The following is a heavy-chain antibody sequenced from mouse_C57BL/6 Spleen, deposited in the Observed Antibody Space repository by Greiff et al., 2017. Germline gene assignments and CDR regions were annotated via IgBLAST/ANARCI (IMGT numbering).Heavy chain of an antibody. CDR3: ARGEYGVDYDGGNFDY. D-gene: IGHD2-4*01. CDR2: IDPSDSET. V-gene: IGHV1-52*01. J-gene: IGHJ2*01. Sequence: VQLQQPGAELVRPGSSVKLSCKASGYTFTSYWLHWVKQRPIQGLEWIGNIDPSDSETHYNQKFKDKATLTVDKSSSTAYMQLSSLTSEDSAVYYCARGEYGVDYDGGNFDYWGQGTTLTVSS. CDR1: GYTFTSYW.